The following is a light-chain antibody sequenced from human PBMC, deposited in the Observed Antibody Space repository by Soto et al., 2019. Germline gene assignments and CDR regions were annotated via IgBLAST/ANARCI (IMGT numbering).Light chain of an antibody. CDR3: QQYSNWPRT. CDR1: QSVSSN. J-gene: IGKJ1*01. V-gene: IGKV3-15*01. Sequence: EIMMTQSPATLSVSPGERATLSCRASQSVSSNLAWYQQKPGQAPRLLIYGASTRATGIPARFSGSGSGTEFPLTVSSLQSEDFAVYYCQQYSNWPRTFGQGTKVEIK. CDR2: GAS.